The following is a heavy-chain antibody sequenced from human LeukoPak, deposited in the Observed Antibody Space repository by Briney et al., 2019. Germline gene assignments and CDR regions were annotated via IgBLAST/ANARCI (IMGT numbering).Heavy chain of an antibody. D-gene: IGHD2-2*01. CDR2: GYYSGST. Sequence: SETLSLTCAVSGASISSHSWSWIRQPPGKGLEWIGYGYYSGSTNYNPSLKSRVTISVDTSKNQFSLQLNSVTAADTAVYYCAGHTKVVPAAYFDYWGQGALVTVSS. CDR3: AGHTKVVPAAYFDY. CDR1: GASISSHS. V-gene: IGHV4-59*08. J-gene: IGHJ4*02.